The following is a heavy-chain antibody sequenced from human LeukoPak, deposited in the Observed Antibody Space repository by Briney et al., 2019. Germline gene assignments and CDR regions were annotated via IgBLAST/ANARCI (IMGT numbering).Heavy chain of an antibody. CDR2: VYYTGST. CDR3: ARHHPKSIAAAGNFWFDP. CDR1: GGSISSALYH. J-gene: IGHJ5*02. Sequence: SETLSLTCTVSGGSISSALYHWGWIRQPPGKNLEWLGSVYYTGSTHNNPSLKSRVTISVDTSKNQFSLKLSSVTAADTAVYYCARHHPKSIAAAGNFWFDPWGQGTLVTVSS. D-gene: IGHD6-13*01. V-gene: IGHV4-39*01.